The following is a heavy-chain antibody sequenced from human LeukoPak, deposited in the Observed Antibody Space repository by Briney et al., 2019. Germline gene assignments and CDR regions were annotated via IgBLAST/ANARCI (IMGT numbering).Heavy chain of an antibody. D-gene: IGHD1-1*01. V-gene: IGHV4-39*01. CDR1: GGSISSSSYY. Sequence: SETLSLTCTVSGGSISSSSYYWGWIRQPPGKGLEWIATIYYSGSTYYNPSLKSRVTISVYTSKNQFSLKLNSVTATDTAVYYCARTPYYYSYMDVWGKGTTVTVSS. CDR2: IYYSGST. J-gene: IGHJ6*03. CDR3: ARTPYYYSYMDV.